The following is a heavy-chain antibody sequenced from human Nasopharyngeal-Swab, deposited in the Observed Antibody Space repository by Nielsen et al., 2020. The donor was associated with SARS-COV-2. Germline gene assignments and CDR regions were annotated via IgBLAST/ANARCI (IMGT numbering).Heavy chain of an antibody. Sequence: WIRQPPGKGLEWIGRIYTSGSTNYNPSLKSRVTMSVDTSKNQFSLKLSSVTAADTAVYYCARDVGIAVAGNWFDPWGQGTLVTVSS. CDR3: ARDVGIAVAGNWFDP. J-gene: IGHJ5*02. V-gene: IGHV4-4*07. D-gene: IGHD6-13*01. CDR2: IYTSGST.